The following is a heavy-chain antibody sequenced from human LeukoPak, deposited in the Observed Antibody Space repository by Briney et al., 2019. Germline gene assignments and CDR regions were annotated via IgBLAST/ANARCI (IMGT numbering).Heavy chain of an antibody. CDR2: ISYDGSNK. CDR1: GFTFSAYA. CDR3: ARGPGPIAGAKNPFDI. Sequence: PGGSLRLSCAASGFTFSAYAMHWVRQAPGKGLEWVAVISYDGSNKYYADSAKGRFTISGDKSKDTLYLQMNSLRPEDTAVYYCARGPGPIAGAKNPFDIWGQGTMVTVSS. J-gene: IGHJ3*02. D-gene: IGHD1-26*01. V-gene: IGHV3-30*01.